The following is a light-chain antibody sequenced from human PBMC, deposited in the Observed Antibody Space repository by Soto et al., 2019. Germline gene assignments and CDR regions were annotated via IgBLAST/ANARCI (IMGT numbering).Light chain of an antibody. Sequence: EIVLTQSPGTLSVSPGERATLSCRASQSVGRNYLAWYQQKPGQAPRLLIYGASSTATGIPDSFSGSASGTDFTLTISRLEPEDFAVDYCQQYAESPLTFGRGTKVESK. CDR1: QSVGRNY. CDR3: QQYAESPLT. CDR2: GAS. V-gene: IGKV3-20*01. J-gene: IGKJ4*01.